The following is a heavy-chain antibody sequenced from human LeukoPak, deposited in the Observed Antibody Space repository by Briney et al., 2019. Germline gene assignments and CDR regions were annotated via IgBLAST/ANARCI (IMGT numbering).Heavy chain of an antibody. CDR1: GYTFTSYY. Sequence: GASVKVSCKASGYTFTSYYMHWVRQAPGQGLEWMGIINPSGGSTSYAQKFQGRVTMTRNTSTSTVYMELSSLRSDDTAVYYCARSWGSYPSTGDAFDIWGQGTMVTVSS. J-gene: IGHJ3*02. D-gene: IGHD3-16*02. CDR3: ARSWGSYPSTGDAFDI. CDR2: INPSGGST. V-gene: IGHV1-46*01.